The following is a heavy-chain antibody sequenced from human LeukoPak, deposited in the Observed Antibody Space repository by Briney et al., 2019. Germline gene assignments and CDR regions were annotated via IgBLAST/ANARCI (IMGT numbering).Heavy chain of an antibody. J-gene: IGHJ4*02. D-gene: IGHD6-19*01. CDR2: IYSGGRT. Sequence: PGGSLRLSCAASGFTFSDYYMSWVRQAPGKGLEWVSVIYSGGRTYYADSVKGRFTISRDNSKNTLYLQMNSLRAEDTAVYYCARDSRGSGFDYWGQGTLVTVSS. CDR1: GFTFSDYY. V-gene: IGHV3-53*01. CDR3: ARDSRGSGFDY.